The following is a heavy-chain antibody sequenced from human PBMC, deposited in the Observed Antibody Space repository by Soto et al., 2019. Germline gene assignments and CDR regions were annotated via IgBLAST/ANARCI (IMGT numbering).Heavy chain of an antibody. CDR1: GGSISSYY. J-gene: IGHJ5*02. V-gene: IGHV4-59*01. D-gene: IGHD2-15*01. CDR2: IYYSGST. CDR3: ASLGYCSGGSCYSVEHWFDP. Sequence: SETLSLTCTVSGGSISSYYGSWIRQPPGKGLEWIGYIYYSGSTNYNPSLESRVTMSVDTSKNQLSLKLSSVTAADTAVYYCASLGYCSGGSCYSVEHWFDPWGQGILVTVSS.